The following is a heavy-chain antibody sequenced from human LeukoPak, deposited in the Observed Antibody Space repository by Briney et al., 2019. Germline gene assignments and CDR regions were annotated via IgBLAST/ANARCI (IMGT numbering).Heavy chain of an antibody. Sequence: SEILSLTCTVSGGSISTYYWSWIRQPPGKGLEWIGYIYYSGSTNYNPSLKSRVTISVDTSKNQFSLKLGSVTAADTAVYYCARESAEYFQHWGQGTLVTVSS. CDR3: ARESAEYFQH. V-gene: IGHV4-59*01. J-gene: IGHJ1*01. CDR2: IYYSGST. CDR1: GGSISTYY.